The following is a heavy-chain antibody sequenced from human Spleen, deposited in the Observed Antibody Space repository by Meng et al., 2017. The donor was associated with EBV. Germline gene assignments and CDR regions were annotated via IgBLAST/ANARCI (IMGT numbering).Heavy chain of an antibody. CDR1: GGSMSSWRYY. V-gene: IGHV4-39*01. Sequence: PVQASVPVLVNPSEALSLPWTVSGGSMSSWRYYCGWIRQPPWKGLEWIGSIYYSGSTYYTPSLKSRVTISVDTSKNQFSLKLSSVTAADTAVYYCARHYDYIWGSYPLGDYWGQGTLVTVSS. CDR2: IYYSGST. J-gene: IGHJ4*02. D-gene: IGHD3-16*02. CDR3: ARHYDYIWGSYPLGDY.